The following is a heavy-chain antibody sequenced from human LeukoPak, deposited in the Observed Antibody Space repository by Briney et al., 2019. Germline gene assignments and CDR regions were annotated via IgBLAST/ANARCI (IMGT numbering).Heavy chain of an antibody. V-gene: IGHV4-4*02. CDR2: IYHSGST. D-gene: IGHD6-13*01. CDR1: GGSISSSNW. CDR3: ARLVGSSWYHEVLFGRDY. Sequence: SGTLSLTCAVSGGSISSSNWWSWVRQPPGKGLEWIGEIYHSGSTNYNPSLKSRVTISVDKSKNQFSLKLSSVTAADTAVYYCARLVGSSWYHEVLFGRDYWGQGTLITVSS. J-gene: IGHJ4*02.